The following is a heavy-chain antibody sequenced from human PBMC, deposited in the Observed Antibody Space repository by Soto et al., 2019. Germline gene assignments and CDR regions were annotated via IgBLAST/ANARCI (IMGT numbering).Heavy chain of an antibody. CDR2: IRPDGTAK. Sequence: EVQLVQSGGGLVQSGGSLRLSCVGSGFTFTDFYMNWVRQAPGKGLEWVANIRPDGTAKNYVESVRGRFTTSRDNAKNSLFLQRSSLRADATALYCGAGWGGHDYNYWGQGILVTVSS. CDR3: AGWGGHDYNY. D-gene: IGHD4-4*01. CDR1: GFTFTDFY. V-gene: IGHV3-7*03. J-gene: IGHJ4*02.